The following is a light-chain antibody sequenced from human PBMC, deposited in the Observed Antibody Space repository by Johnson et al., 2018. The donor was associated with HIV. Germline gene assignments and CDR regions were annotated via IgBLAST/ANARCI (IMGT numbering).Light chain of an antibody. CDR2: DNN. CDR1: SSNIGNNY. CDR3: GTWDSSLSAGFYV. Sequence: QSVLTQPPSVSAAPGQKVTISCSGSSSNIGNNYVSWYQQLPGTAPKLLIYDNNKRPSGIPDRFSGSKSGTSATLGITGLQTGDAADYYCGTWDSSLSAGFYVFGTGTKVTVL. J-gene: IGLJ1*01. V-gene: IGLV1-51*01.